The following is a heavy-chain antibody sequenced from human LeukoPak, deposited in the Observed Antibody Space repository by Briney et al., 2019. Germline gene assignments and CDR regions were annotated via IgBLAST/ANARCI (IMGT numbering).Heavy chain of an antibody. CDR1: GGSVSSGSYY. J-gene: IGHJ4*02. D-gene: IGHD6-19*01. V-gene: IGHV4-61*01. Sequence: KSSETLSLTCTVSGGSVSSGSYYWSWIRQPPGKGLEWIGYIYYSGSTNYNPSLKSRVTISVDTSKNQFSLKLSSVTAADTAVYYCARSPPSSVAARFPSEFDYWGQGTLVTVSS. CDR3: ARSPPSSVAARFPSEFDY. CDR2: IYYSGST.